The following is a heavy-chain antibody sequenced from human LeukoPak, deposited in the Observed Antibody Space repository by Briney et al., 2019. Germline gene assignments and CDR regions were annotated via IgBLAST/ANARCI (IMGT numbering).Heavy chain of an antibody. D-gene: IGHD1-26*01. Sequence: GGSLRLSCVASGFSFSTSHMNWVRQAPGKGLEWVSYITSVGDIIYYADSVKGRFTISRDNAKNSLYLQMNSLRAEDTAVYYCARDKRVGDINFDYWGQGTLVTVSS. J-gene: IGHJ4*02. CDR1: GFSFSTSH. CDR3: ARDKRVGDINFDY. CDR2: ITSVGDII. V-gene: IGHV3-48*04.